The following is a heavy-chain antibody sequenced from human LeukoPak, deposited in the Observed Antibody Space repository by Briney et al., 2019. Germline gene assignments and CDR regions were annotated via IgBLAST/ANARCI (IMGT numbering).Heavy chain of an antibody. V-gene: IGHV4-34*01. CDR3: ARAAYYDILTGYFY. CDR1: GGSISSYY. J-gene: IGHJ4*02. Sequence: PSETLSLTCTVSGGSISSYYWSWIRQPPGKGLEWIGEINHSGSTNYNPSLKSRVTISVDTSKNQFSLKLSSVTAADTAVYYCARAAYYDILTGYFYWGQGTLVTVSS. CDR2: INHSGST. D-gene: IGHD3-9*01.